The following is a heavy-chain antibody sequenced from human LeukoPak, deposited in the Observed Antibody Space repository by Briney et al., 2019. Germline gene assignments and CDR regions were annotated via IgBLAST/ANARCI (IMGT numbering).Heavy chain of an antibody. CDR1: GDSVSSNSAA. Sequence: SQTLSLTCAISGDSVSSNSAAWNWIRQSPSRGLEWLGRTYYRSKWYNDYAVSVKSRITIKPDTSKNQFSLQLNSVTPEDTAVYYCAREDFGSGSWPNCFDTWGQGTVVTVST. V-gene: IGHV6-1*01. CDR2: TYYRSKWYN. D-gene: IGHD3-10*01. CDR3: AREDFGSGSWPNCFDT. J-gene: IGHJ5*02.